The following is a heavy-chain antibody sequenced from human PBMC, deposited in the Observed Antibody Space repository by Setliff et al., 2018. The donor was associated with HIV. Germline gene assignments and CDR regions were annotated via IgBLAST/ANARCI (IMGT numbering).Heavy chain of an antibody. D-gene: IGHD3-10*01. CDR2: INTNTGSP. Sequence: ASVKVSCKASGYTFTSYALHWVRQAPGQGLEWMGWINTNTGSPTYAQGFTGRFVFSLDTSVSTTYLQISSLKAEDTAIYYCARDPSVLWSGELFLDAFDIWGQGTTVTVSS. CDR1: GYTFTSYA. J-gene: IGHJ3*02. CDR3: ARDPSVLWSGELFLDAFDI. V-gene: IGHV7-4-1*02.